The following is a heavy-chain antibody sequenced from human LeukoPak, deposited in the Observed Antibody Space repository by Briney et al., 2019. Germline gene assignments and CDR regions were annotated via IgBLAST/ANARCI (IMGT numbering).Heavy chain of an antibody. V-gene: IGHV1-2*06. CDR3: AREKSSGWYVFDY. J-gene: IGHJ4*02. CDR1: GYTFTCYY. Sequence: ASVKVSCKASGYTFTCYYMHWVRQAPGQGLEWMGRINPNSGGTNYAQKFQGRVTMTRDTSISTAYMELSRLRSDDTAVYYCAREKSSGWYVFDYWGQGTLVTVSS. CDR2: INPNSGGT. D-gene: IGHD6-19*01.